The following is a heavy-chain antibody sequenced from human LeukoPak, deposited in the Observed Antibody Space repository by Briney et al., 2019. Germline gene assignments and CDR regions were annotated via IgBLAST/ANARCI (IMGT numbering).Heavy chain of an antibody. CDR1: GFTFSSYS. D-gene: IGHD3-3*01. J-gene: IGHJ4*02. CDR3: AKKETYYDFWSGYHPMGPFDY. Sequence: GGSLRLSCAASGFTFSSYSMNWVRQAPGKGLEWVSSISSSSSYIYYADSVKGRFTISRDNAKNSLYLQMNSLRAEDTAVYYCAKKETYYDFWSGYHPMGPFDYWGQGTLVTVSS. CDR2: ISSSSSYI. V-gene: IGHV3-21*01.